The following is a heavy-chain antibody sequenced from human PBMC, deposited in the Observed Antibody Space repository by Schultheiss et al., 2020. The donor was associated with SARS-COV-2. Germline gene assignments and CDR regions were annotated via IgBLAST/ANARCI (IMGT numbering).Heavy chain of an antibody. J-gene: IGHJ5*02. CDR1: GGSISSGGYY. Sequence: SETLSLTCTVSGGSISSGGYYWSWIRQHPGKGLEWIGYIYYSGSTYYNPSLKSLVTISVDTSKNQFSLKLSSVTAADTAVYYCARVQGYCSGGSRPYNWFDPWGQGTLVTVSS. CDR2: IYYSGST. CDR3: ARVQGYCSGGSRPYNWFDP. V-gene: IGHV4-31*01. D-gene: IGHD2-15*01.